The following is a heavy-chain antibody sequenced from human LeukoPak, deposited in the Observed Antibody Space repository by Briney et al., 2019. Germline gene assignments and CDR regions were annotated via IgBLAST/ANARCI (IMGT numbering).Heavy chain of an antibody. CDR2: ISSSSSTI. CDR3: AKGYDYSYFDY. D-gene: IGHD4-11*01. Sequence: PGGSLRLSCAASGFTFSSYSMNWVRQAPGKGLEWVSYISSSSSTIYYADSVKGRFTISRDNAKNSLYLQMNSLRAEDTAVYYCAKGYDYSYFDYWGQGTLVTVSS. J-gene: IGHJ4*02. V-gene: IGHV3-48*01. CDR1: GFTFSSYS.